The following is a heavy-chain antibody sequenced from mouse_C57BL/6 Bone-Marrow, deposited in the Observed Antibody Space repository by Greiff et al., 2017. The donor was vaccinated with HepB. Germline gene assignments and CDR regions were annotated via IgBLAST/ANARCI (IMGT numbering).Heavy chain of an antibody. CDR2: IDPNSGGT. CDR1: GYTFTSYW. Sequence: QVQLKQPGAELVKPGASVKLSCKASGYTFTSYWMHWVKQRPGRGLEWIGRIDPNSGGTKYNEKFKSKATLTVDKPSSTAYMQLSSLTSEDSAVYYCAREEAQAGPLYYFDYWGQGTTLTVSS. J-gene: IGHJ2*01. CDR3: AREEAQAGPLYYFDY. V-gene: IGHV1-72*01. D-gene: IGHD3-2*02.